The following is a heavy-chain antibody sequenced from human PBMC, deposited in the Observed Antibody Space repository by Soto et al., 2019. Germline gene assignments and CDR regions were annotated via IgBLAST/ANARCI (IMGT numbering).Heavy chain of an antibody. CDR2: ICSSGST. V-gene: IGHV4-39*01. CDR3: ARHQRETGTYAQPPDH. Sequence: PSETLSLTCTVSGGSIRSSSYYWGWVRQPPGKGLAWIGSICSSGSTYYNPALKSRVTISVDTSKNQFSLRLSSVTAADTAVYYCARHQRETGTYAQPPDHWGQGTLVTVSS. D-gene: IGHD1-1*01. CDR1: GGSIRSSSYY. J-gene: IGHJ5*02.